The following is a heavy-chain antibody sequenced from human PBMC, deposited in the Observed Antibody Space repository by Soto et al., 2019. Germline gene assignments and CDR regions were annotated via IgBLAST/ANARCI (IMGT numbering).Heavy chain of an antibody. J-gene: IGHJ2*01. D-gene: IGHD3-3*01. Sequence: QVQLQESGPGLVKPSQTLSLTCTVSGGSISSGGYYWSWIRQHPGKGLEWIGYIYYSGSTYYNPSLKSRVTISVDTSKNQFSLKLSSVTAADTAVYYCARVVTDGITIFGVVIWYFDLWGRGTLVTVSS. CDR1: GGSISSGGYY. CDR2: IYYSGST. V-gene: IGHV4-31*03. CDR3: ARVVTDGITIFGVVIWYFDL.